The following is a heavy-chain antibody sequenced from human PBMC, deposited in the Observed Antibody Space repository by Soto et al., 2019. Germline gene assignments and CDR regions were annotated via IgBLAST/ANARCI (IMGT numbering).Heavy chain of an antibody. CDR2: INHSGST. Sequence: PSETLSLTFAVYGGSFSGYYWSGIRQPPGKGLEWIGEINHSGSTNYNPSLKSRVTISVDTSKNQFSLKLSSVTAADTAVYYCARGLRVYRYGYGYWGQGTLVTVS. V-gene: IGHV4-34*01. D-gene: IGHD5-18*01. CDR3: ARGLRVYRYGYGY. J-gene: IGHJ4*02. CDR1: GGSFSGYY.